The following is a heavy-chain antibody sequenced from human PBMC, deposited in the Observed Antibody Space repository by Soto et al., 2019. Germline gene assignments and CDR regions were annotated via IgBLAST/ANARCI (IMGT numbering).Heavy chain of an antibody. J-gene: IGHJ4*02. CDR1: GYTFISYG. CDR3: ARASPPEYY. Sequence: QVQLVQSGAEVKKPGASVKVSCKASGYTFISYGISWVRQAPGQGLEWMGWIRAYNGNTNYAQKLQGRVTMTTDTTASTAYMEVRSRRSGDPAVYYCARASPPEYYWGQATLVTVSS. V-gene: IGHV1-18*01. CDR2: IRAYNGNT.